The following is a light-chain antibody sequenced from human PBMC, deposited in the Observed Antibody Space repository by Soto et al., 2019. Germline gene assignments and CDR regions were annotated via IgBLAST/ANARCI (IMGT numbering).Light chain of an antibody. CDR1: SGDIGSYNR. Sequence: QSVLTQPASVSGSPGQSITISCTVTSGDIGSYNRVSCYQQHPGKAPKLIIYEVTDRPSGVSNRFSGSKSGNTASLTISGLQAEDKADYYCRSYTSSSTVVFGGGTKLTVL. CDR2: EVT. J-gene: IGLJ3*02. V-gene: IGLV2-14*01. CDR3: RSYTSSSTVV.